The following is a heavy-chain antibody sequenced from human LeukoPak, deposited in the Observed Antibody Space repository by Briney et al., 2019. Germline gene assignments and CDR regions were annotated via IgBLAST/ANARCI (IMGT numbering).Heavy chain of an antibody. V-gene: IGHV3-9*01. J-gene: IGHJ6*02. CDR2: ISWNSGSI. CDR3: AKGQLAAAFYYYYGMDV. CDR1: GFTFDDYA. Sequence: GGSLRLSCAASGFTFDDYAMHWVRQAPGKGLEWVSGISWNSGSIGSADSVKGRFTISRDNAKNSLYLQMNSLRAEDTALYYCAKGQLAAAFYYYYGMDVWGQGTTVTVSS. D-gene: IGHD6-13*01.